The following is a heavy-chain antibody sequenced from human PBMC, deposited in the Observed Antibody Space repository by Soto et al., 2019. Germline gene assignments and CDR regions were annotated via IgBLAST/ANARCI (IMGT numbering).Heavy chain of an antibody. CDR1: GFTFSSYA. J-gene: IGHJ3*02. CDR2: ISGSGGST. D-gene: IGHD6-6*01. Sequence: GGSLRLSCAASGFTFSSYAMSWVRQAPGKGLEWVSGISGSGGSTYYAGSVKGGFTITRDNSKNTLSLQVTSLRAEDRAIYYCWRTLEARYAFDIWGKGTMVTVSS. CDR3: WRTLEARYAFDI. V-gene: IGHV3-23*01.